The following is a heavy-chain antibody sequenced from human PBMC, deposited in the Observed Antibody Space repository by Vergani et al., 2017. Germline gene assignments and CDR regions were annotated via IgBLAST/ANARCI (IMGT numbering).Heavy chain of an antibody. CDR2: ISPIFGTA. CDR3: ARGYFEYSNFSFRIGWFDP. D-gene: IGHD4-11*01. V-gene: IGHV1-69*01. CDR1: GGTFSSYD. J-gene: IGHJ5*02. Sequence: QVQLVQSGAEVKKPGSSVKVSCKASGGTFSSYDISWVRQAPGQGLEWMGGISPIFGTANYAQKFQGRVTMTAVESTSTAYMELSSLRSEDTAVYYCARGYFEYSNFSFRIGWFDPGGQGSLVTVSS.